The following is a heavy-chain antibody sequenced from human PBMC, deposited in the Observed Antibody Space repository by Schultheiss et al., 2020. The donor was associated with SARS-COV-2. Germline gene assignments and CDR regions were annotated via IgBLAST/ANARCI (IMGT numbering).Heavy chain of an antibody. Sequence: SETLSLTCAVYGGSFSGYYWSWIRQPAGKGLEWIGRIYTSGSTNYNPSLKSRVTISVDTSKNQFSLKLSSVTAADTAVYYCARAPGATHYGMDVWGQGTTVTVSS. D-gene: IGHD1-26*01. CDR3: ARAPGATHYGMDV. V-gene: IGHV4-59*10. J-gene: IGHJ6*02. CDR2: IYTSGST. CDR1: GGSFSGYY.